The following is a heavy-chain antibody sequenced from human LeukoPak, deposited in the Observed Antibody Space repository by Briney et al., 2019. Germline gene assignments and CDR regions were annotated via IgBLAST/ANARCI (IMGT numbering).Heavy chain of an antibody. D-gene: IGHD3-3*01. CDR3: AREKGLGPHDFWRGLDDY. V-gene: IGHV3-23*01. CDR1: GFTFRSYA. J-gene: IGHJ4*02. Sequence: RSGGSLRLSCEASGFTFRSYAMSWVRQAPGKGLEWVSCISGSGGNSYYADSVKGRFAISRDNSRSTVWLQMNSLRGDDTALYYCAREKGLGPHDFWRGLDDYWGQGTLLTVSS. CDR2: ISGSGGNS.